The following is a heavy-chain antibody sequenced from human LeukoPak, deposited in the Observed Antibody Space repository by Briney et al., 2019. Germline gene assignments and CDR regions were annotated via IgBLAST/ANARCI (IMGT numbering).Heavy chain of an antibody. CDR1: GFTFSSYS. CDR3: ARGRVASIVEVPALYGMDV. Sequence: GGSLRLSCAASGFTFSSYSMNWVRQAPGKGLEWVSSISSDSSYIYYVDSVKGRFTISRDNAKNALYLQMNSLRAEDTAMYYCARGRVASIVEVPALYGMDVWGQGTTVTVSS. CDR2: ISSDSSYI. V-gene: IGHV3-21*01. D-gene: IGHD2-2*01. J-gene: IGHJ6*02.